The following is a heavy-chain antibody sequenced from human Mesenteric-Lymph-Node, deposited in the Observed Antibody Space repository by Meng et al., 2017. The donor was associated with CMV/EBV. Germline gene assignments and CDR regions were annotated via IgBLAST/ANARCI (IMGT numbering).Heavy chain of an antibody. D-gene: IGHD2-15*01. CDR3: ARSLVVPAAVGDNYPMDV. CDR1: GYSFANYY. Sequence: GGSLRLSCEVSGYSFANYYIGWVRQMSGKGLEWVAMIHPGESDTRYNPSFQGHITISADKSTSTAYLQWSGLKASDTAMYYCARSLVVPAAVGDNYPMDVWGQGTTVTVSS. V-gene: IGHV5-51*01. CDR2: IHPGESDT. J-gene: IGHJ6*02.